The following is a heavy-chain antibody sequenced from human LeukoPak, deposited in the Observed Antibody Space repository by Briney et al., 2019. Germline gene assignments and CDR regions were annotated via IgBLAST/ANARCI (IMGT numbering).Heavy chain of an antibody. CDR3: ARYDVWGTYRAFDY. Sequence: SETLSLTCTVSGGSISSSDYYWAWIRQPPGKGLEWIGNIYYSGNTYYNSSLKSRVTISIDTSKNQFSLKLSSVTAADTAVYYCARYDVWGTYRAFDYWGQGTLVTVSS. J-gene: IGHJ4*02. CDR2: IYYSGNT. D-gene: IGHD3-16*02. V-gene: IGHV4-39*07. CDR1: GGSISSSDYY.